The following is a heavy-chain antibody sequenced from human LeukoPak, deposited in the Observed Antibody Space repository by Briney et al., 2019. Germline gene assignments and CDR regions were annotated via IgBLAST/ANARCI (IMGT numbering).Heavy chain of an antibody. CDR1: GYSFSTYW. V-gene: IGHV5-51*01. CDR3: ARRGKLRYTYDFGSAFDI. D-gene: IGHD3/OR15-3a*01. J-gene: IGHJ3*02. CDR2: IYPGDSDT. Sequence: GESLKISCKGSGYSFSTYWIGWVRQMPGKGLEWMGNIYPGDSDTRYSPSFQGQVTISADKSISTAYLQWSSLKASDTAIYYCARRGKLRYTYDFGSAFDIWGQGTMVTVSS.